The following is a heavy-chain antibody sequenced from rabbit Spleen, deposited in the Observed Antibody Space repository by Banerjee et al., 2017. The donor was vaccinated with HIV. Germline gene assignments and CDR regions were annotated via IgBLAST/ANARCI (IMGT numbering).Heavy chain of an antibody. CDR3: ARDKELAIWGYEFDL. V-gene: IGHV1S40*01. J-gene: IGHJ4*01. Sequence: QSLEESGGGLVKPGGTLTLTCKASGFSLFSYWMCWVRQAPGKGLDLIACIYAGDGSTDYTNWVNGRFTISKTSSTTVTLQMTSLTAADTATYFCARDKELAIWGYEFDLWGPGTLV. CDR2: IYAGDGST. CDR1: GFSLFSYW. D-gene: IGHD3-1*01.